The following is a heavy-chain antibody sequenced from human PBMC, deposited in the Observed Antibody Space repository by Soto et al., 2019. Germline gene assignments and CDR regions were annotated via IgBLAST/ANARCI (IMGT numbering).Heavy chain of an antibody. J-gene: IGHJ6*02. CDR3: ATMKGGSQYYYYGMDV. CDR1: GGTFSSYA. D-gene: IGHD3-10*01. CDR2: IIPMFGTA. V-gene: IGHV1-69*12. Sequence: QVQLVQSGAEVKKPGSSVKVSCKASGGTFSSYAISWVRQAPGQGLEWMGGIIPMFGTADYAQKFQGRVTITADESTSTAYMELSSLRSEDTAVYYCATMKGGSQYYYYGMDVWGQGTTVTVSS.